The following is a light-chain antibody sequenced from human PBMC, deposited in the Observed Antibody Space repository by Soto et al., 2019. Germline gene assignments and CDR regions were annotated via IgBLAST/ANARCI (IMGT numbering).Light chain of an antibody. V-gene: IGLV2-14*01. CDR1: SSDIGGYYY. CDR2: QVT. CDR3: TSYSSSSTFYV. Sequence: QSVLTQPASVSGSPGQSMTISCTGTSSDIGGYYYVSWYQHHPGKAPKLMIYQVTNRPSGVSHRFSGSKSGNTASLTISGLQAEDEADYYCTSYSSSSTFYVFGPGTKVTVL. J-gene: IGLJ1*01.